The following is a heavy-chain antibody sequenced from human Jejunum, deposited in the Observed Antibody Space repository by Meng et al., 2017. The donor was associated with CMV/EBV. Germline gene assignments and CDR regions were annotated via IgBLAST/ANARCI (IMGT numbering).Heavy chain of an antibody. Sequence: AVSGFGLTNYEMSWVRQSPGKGLEWVSYISSSGEIIYYADSVRGRFTISRDNANSLYLQMNSLRVEDTAIYYCVSYDFWTGSFIDYWGQGTLVTVSS. CDR1: GFGLTNYE. D-gene: IGHD3-3*01. CDR3: VSYDFWTGSFIDY. CDR2: ISSSGEII. J-gene: IGHJ4*02. V-gene: IGHV3-48*03.